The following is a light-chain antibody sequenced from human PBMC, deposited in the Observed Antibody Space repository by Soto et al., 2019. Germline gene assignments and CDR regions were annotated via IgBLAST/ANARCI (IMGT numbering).Light chain of an antibody. V-gene: IGLV2-14*01. CDR3: SSYTSSSTLNV. CDR1: ISDVGGYNY. Sequence: QSALTQPASVSGSPGQSITISCTGTISDVGGYNYVSWYQQHPGKAPKLMIYDVSNRPSGVSNRFSGSKSGSTASLTISGLQAEDEADYYCSSYTSSSTLNVFGTGTKVTVL. J-gene: IGLJ1*01. CDR2: DVS.